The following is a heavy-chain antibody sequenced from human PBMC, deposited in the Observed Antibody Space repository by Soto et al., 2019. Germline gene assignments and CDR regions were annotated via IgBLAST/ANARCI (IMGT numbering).Heavy chain of an antibody. J-gene: IGHJ6*02. Sequence: QVQLVQSGAEVKKPGSSVKVSCKASGGTFSSYAISWVRQAPVQGLEWMGGIIPIFGTAKYAQKFQGRVTMTADESTSTGYLELSSLRSQYTAVYYGARGRIVDIVVVVAAKYYYYGMDVWGHGNTLAVS. CDR3: ARGRIVDIVVVVAAKYYYYGMDV. V-gene: IGHV1-69*12. CDR2: IIPIFGTA. D-gene: IGHD2-15*01. CDR1: GGTFSSYA.